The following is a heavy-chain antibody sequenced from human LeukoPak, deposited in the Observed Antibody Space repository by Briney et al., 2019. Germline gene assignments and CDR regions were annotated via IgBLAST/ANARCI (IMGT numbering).Heavy chain of an antibody. CDR1: GYIFTTYG. V-gene: IGHV1-18*01. D-gene: IGHD3-22*01. CDR3: ARDMRHYRYYESDEYYFNFEY. J-gene: IGHJ4*02. Sequence: ASVSASCKPSGYIFTTYGLSWVRQAPGQGLEWMGWISANNGHTHYAQKFQGRLTITRDMSTRTVDMELRSLRSDDTAVYYCARDMRHYRYYESDEYYFNFEYWGQGTLVTVSS. CDR2: ISANNGHT.